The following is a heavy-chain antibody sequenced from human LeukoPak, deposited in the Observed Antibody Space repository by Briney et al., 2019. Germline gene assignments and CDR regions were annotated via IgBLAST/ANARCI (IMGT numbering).Heavy chain of an antibody. CDR3: ARHPNYYESSVGPHWYFDL. V-gene: IGHV4-59*08. CDR2: IYYSGST. D-gene: IGHD3-22*01. J-gene: IGHJ2*01. Sequence: SETLSLTCTVSGGSISSYYWSWIRQPPGKGLEWIGYIYYSGSTNYKPSLKSRVPISVDTSKNQFSLKLSSVTVADTAVYYCARHPNYYESSVGPHWYFDLCGRGTLVTVSS. CDR1: GGSISSYY.